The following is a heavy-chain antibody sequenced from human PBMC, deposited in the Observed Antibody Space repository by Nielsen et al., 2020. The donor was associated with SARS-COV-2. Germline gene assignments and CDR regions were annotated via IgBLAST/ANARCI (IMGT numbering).Heavy chain of an antibody. J-gene: IGHJ3*02. V-gene: IGHV3-30-3*01. CDR1: GFTFSSYA. CDR3: ARALAIDDAFDI. Sequence: GESLKISCAASGFTFSSYAMHWVRQAPGKGLEWVAVISYDGSNKYYADSVKGRFTISRDNSKNTLYLQMNSLRAEDTAVYYCARALAIDDAFDIWGQGTMVTVSS. CDR2: ISYDGSNK.